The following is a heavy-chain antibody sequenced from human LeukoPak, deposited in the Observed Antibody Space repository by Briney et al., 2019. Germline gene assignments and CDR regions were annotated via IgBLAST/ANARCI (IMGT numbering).Heavy chain of an antibody. D-gene: IGHD3-22*01. Sequence: AGGSLRLSCAASGFTFSSHGMHWVRQAPGKGLEWVSIIWYDGSDEYYADSVKGRFTISRDNSKNTLYLQMNSLRAEDTAVYYCARDGGYHSSGPFDYWGQETLVTVSS. CDR3: ARDGGYHSSGPFDY. CDR1: GFTFSSHG. J-gene: IGHJ4*02. CDR2: IWYDGSDE. V-gene: IGHV3-33*01.